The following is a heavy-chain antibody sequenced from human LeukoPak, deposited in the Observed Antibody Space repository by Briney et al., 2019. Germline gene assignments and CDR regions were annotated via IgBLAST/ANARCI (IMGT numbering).Heavy chain of an antibody. Sequence: PSQTLSLTCTVSGGSISSGGYYWSWIRQPAGKGLEWIGRIYTSGSTNYNPSLKSRVTISVDTSKNQFSLKLSSVTAADTAVYYCARDPGSGWYGVDYWGQGTLVTVSS. CDR2: IYTSGST. CDR1: GGSISSGGYY. V-gene: IGHV4-61*02. D-gene: IGHD6-19*01. CDR3: ARDPGSGWYGVDY. J-gene: IGHJ4*02.